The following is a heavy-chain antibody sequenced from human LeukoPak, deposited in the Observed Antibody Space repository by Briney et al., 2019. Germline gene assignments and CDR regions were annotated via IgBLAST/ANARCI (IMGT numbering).Heavy chain of an antibody. J-gene: IGHJ6*03. D-gene: IGHD6-6*01. Sequence: SETLSLTCTVSGGSISSHYWSWIRQPPGKGLEWIGYIYYSGSTNYNPPLKSRVTISVDTSKNQFSLKLSSVTAADTAVYYCARDKQKIEYSSTRTYYYYYYMDVWGKGTTVTVSS. CDR2: IYYSGST. CDR3: ARDKQKIEYSSTRTYYYYYYMDV. CDR1: GGSISSHY. V-gene: IGHV4-59*11.